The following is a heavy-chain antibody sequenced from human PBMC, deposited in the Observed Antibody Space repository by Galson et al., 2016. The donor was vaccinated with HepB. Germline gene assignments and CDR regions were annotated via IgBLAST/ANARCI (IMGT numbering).Heavy chain of an antibody. J-gene: IGHJ4*02. CDR1: GGSFTGYY. Sequence: ATLSLTCGVYGGSFTGYYCNWFRQPPGMGLEWIGEIHPSGSTNYNPSLGSRVTISLDTSKNQFSLKVDSVTAADTAVYFCSRGLDAYKAGNYWGQGTLVTVAA. CDR2: IHPSGST. D-gene: IGHD5-24*01. CDR3: SRGLDAYKAGNY. V-gene: IGHV4-34*01.